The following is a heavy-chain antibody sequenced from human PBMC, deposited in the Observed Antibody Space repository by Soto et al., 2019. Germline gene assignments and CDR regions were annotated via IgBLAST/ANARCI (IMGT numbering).Heavy chain of an antibody. D-gene: IGHD2-8*01. CDR1: GGSFSGYY. Sequence: TLSLTCAVYGGSFSGYYWSWIRQPPGKGLEWIGEINHSGSTNYNPSLKSRVTISVDTSKNQFSLKLSSVTAADTAVYYCARTMVYASYNWFDPWGQGTLVTVSS. CDR2: INHSGST. CDR3: ARTMVYASYNWFDP. V-gene: IGHV4-34*01. J-gene: IGHJ5*02.